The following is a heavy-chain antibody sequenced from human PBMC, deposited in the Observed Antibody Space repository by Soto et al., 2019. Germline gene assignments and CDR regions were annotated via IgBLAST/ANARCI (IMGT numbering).Heavy chain of an antibody. Sequence: GGSLRLSCAASGFTFSSYGMHWVRQAPGKGLEWVAVISYDGSNKYYADSVKGRFTISRDNSKNTLYLQMNSLRAEDTAVYYCAKGSLVGVVTANFVDFCGQGILVTVSA. D-gene: IGHD2-21*02. V-gene: IGHV3-30*18. CDR3: AKGSLVGVVTANFVDF. CDR2: ISYDGSNK. J-gene: IGHJ4*02. CDR1: GFTFSSYG.